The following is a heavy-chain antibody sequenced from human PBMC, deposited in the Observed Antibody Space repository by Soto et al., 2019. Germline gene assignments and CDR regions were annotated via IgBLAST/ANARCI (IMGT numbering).Heavy chain of an antibody. D-gene: IGHD4-4*01. CDR1: GFTFSSYA. J-gene: IGHJ2*01. Sequence: QVQLGESGGGVVQPGRSLRLSCAASGFTFSSYAMHWVRQAPGKGLEWVAVISYDGSNKYYADSVKGRFTISRDNSKNTLFLQMNSLRAEDTAVYYGARPLWRDDYNWGYFDLWGRGTLVTVSS. CDR3: ARPLWRDDYNWGYFDL. V-gene: IGHV3-30-3*01. CDR2: ISYDGSNK.